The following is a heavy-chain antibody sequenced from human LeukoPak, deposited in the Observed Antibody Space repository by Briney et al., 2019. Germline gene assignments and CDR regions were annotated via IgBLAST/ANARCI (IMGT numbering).Heavy chain of an antibody. CDR1: GFTFSGAA. Sequence: GGSLKIPCAASGFTFSGAAMHWVRQASGKGLEWVGRIRSKGNNYATAYAASVEGRFTISRDDSRSTAYLQMNNLQTEDTAVYYCSRSYGSGPNWFDPWGQGTLVTVSS. CDR3: SRSYGSGPNWFDP. D-gene: IGHD3-10*01. J-gene: IGHJ5*02. V-gene: IGHV3-73*01. CDR2: IRSKGNNYAT.